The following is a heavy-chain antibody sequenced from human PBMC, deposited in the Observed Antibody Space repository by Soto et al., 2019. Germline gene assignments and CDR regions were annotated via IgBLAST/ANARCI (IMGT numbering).Heavy chain of an antibody. D-gene: IGHD4-17*01. CDR3: ARHGDYVSMDV. V-gene: IGHV3-7*01. CDR1: GFTLSNYW. J-gene: IGHJ6*03. CDR2: IKQDESEK. Sequence: AGGSLRLSCAASGFTLSNYWMTWVRQAPGKGLEWVANIKQDESEKSYVDSVKGRFTISRDTAKNSLYLQMNSLRAEDTAVYYCARHGDYVSMDVWGKGTTVTVSS.